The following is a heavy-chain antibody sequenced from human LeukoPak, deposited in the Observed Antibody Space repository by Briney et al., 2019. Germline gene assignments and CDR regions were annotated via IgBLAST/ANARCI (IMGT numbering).Heavy chain of an antibody. CDR3: AREMRGKDAFDI. V-gene: IGHV3-53*01. J-gene: IGHJ3*02. CDR2: IYSGGST. Sequence: GGSLRLSCAASGFTVSSNYMSWVRQAPGKGLEWVSVIYSGGSTYYADSVKGRFTISRDNAKNSLYLQMNSLRAEDTAVYYCAREMRGKDAFDIWGQGTMVTVSS. CDR1: GFTVSSNY.